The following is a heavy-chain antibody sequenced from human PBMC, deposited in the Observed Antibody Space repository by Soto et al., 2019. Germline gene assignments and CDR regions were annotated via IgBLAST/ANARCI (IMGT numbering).Heavy chain of an antibody. Sequence: SETLSLTCTVSGGSISDYYWSWIRQPPGKGLEWIGYIYYSGSTKYNPSLKSRVTISIDTSKNQFSLKVSSVTAADTAVYYCARGRFDSSSDFWGQGTLVTVSS. CDR3: ARGRFDSSSDF. D-gene: IGHD6-19*01. CDR2: IYYSGST. CDR1: GGSISDYY. V-gene: IGHV4-59*01. J-gene: IGHJ4*02.